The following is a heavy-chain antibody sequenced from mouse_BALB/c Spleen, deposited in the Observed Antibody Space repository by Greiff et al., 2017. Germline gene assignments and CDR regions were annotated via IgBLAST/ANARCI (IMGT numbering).Heavy chain of an antibody. CDR2: ISSGSSTI. Sequence: EVKVEESGGGLVQPGGSRKLSCAASGFTFSSFGMHWVRQAPEKGLEWVAYISSGSSTIYYADTVKGRFTISRDNPKNTLFLQMTSLRSEDTAMYYCAREGGNVDMDYWGQGTSVTVSS. J-gene: IGHJ4*01. CDR3: AREGGNVDMDY. V-gene: IGHV5-17*02. D-gene: IGHD2-1*01. CDR1: GFTFSSFG.